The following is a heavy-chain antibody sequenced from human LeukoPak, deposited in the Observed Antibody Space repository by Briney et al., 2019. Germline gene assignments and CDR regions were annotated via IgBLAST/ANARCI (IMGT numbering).Heavy chain of an antibody. V-gene: IGHV4-31*03. Sequence: PSQTLSLTCTVSGGSISSGGYYWSWIRQHPGKGLEWIGYIYYSGSTYYNPSPKSRVTISVDTSKNQFSLKLSSVTAADAAVYYCARPDAHDAFDIWGQGTMVTVSS. J-gene: IGHJ3*02. CDR1: GGSISSGGYY. CDR3: ARPDAHDAFDI. CDR2: IYYSGST.